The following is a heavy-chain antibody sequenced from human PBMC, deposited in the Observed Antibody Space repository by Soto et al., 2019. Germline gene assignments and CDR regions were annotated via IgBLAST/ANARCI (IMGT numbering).Heavy chain of an antibody. V-gene: IGHV3-23*01. CDR2: ISGSGGST. CDR1: GFTFSNYA. D-gene: IGHD1-1*01. Sequence: GSLRLSCAVSGFTFSNYAMGWVRQAPGKGLEWVSAISGSGGSTYYAKSVKDRFTISRDNSKNTLYLQMNTLRAEDTAVYYCAKDWGYNWNYVDYWGQGTLVTVSS. CDR3: AKDWGYNWNYVDY. J-gene: IGHJ4*02.